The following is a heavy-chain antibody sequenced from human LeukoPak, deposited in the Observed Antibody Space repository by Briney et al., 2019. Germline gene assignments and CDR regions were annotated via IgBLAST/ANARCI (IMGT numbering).Heavy chain of an antibody. CDR3: AKDRCSNGIGCYYYYMDV. V-gene: IGHV3-30*02. CDR2: IRYDGRNK. J-gene: IGHJ6*03. D-gene: IGHD2-8*01. Sequence: PGGSLRLSCAASGFTFSSYGMHWVRQAPGKGLEWVAFIRYDGRNKYYADSVKGRFTISRDNSKNTLYLQMNSLRAEDTAVYYCAKDRCSNGIGCYYYYMDVWGKGTTVTISS. CDR1: GFTFSSYG.